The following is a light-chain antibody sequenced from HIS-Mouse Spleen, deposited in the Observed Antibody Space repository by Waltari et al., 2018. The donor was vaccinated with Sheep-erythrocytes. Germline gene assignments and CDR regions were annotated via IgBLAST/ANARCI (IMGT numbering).Light chain of an antibody. Sequence: DIVMTQSPDSLAVSLGERATINCKSSQSVLYSSNNKNYLAWYQQKPGQPPKLLIYWASTRESGVPVRFSGSGSGTDFTLAVSSRRAEDVAVYYCQQYYSTPLTFGGGTKVEIK. CDR1: QSVLYSSNNKNY. CDR3: QQYYSTPLT. V-gene: IGKV4-1*01. CDR2: WAS. J-gene: IGKJ4*01.